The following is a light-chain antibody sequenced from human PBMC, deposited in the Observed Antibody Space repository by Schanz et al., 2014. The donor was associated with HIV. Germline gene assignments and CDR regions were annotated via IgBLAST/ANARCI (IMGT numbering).Light chain of an antibody. V-gene: IGKV1-17*01. Sequence: DVQMTQSPSSLSASVGDRVTITCRASQSISTFLNWYQQKPGKAPKLLIHAASSLQSGVPSRFSGSGSGTEFTLTISSLQPEDFATYYCQQLNSYPRYTFGQGTKLEIK. CDR2: AAS. CDR1: QSISTF. CDR3: QQLNSYPRYT. J-gene: IGKJ2*01.